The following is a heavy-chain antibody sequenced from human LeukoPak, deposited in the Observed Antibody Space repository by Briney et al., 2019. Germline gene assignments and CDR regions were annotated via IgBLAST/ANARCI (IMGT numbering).Heavy chain of an antibody. D-gene: IGHD3-10*01. CDR1: GFTFSRFG. CDR2: IQYDESLK. J-gene: IGHJ5*02. V-gene: IGHV3-30*02. CDR3: AKDQGVVGSYDA. Sequence: PGGSLRLSCEASGFTFSRFGMNWVRRAPGKGLEWVAFIQYDESLKCYLGSMKGRFATSRDNSKNTVYLQMNSLRVEDTAVYYCAKDQGVVGSYDAWGQGTLVTVSS.